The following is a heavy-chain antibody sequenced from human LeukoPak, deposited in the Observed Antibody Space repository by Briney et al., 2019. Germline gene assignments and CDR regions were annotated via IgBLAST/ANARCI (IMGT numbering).Heavy chain of an antibody. CDR2: ITGSGRDT. V-gene: IGHV3-23*01. D-gene: IGHD3/OR15-3a*01. Sequence: GGSLRLSCAASGFTFSTYAMNWVRQAPGKRLEWVSSITGSGRDTYYAGSVRGRITISRDNSENTLYLQMNSLRPEDTAVYYCVREGLGPSFSAWFDPWGHGTLVTVSS. CDR3: VREGLGPSFSAWFDP. CDR1: GFTFSTYA. J-gene: IGHJ5*02.